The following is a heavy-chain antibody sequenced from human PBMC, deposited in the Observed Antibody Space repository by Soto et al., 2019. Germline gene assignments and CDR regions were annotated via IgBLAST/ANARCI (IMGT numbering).Heavy chain of an antibody. Sequence: QLQLQESGPGLVKPSETLSLTCTVSGGSISSSSYYWGWIRQPPGKGLEWIGSIYYSGSTYYNPSLKSRVTISVDTSKNQFSLKLSSVTAADTAVYYCARLLRHNYYGMDVCGQGTTVTVSS. D-gene: IGHD5-12*01. J-gene: IGHJ6*02. CDR3: ARLLRHNYYGMDV. CDR1: GGSISSSSYY. V-gene: IGHV4-39*01. CDR2: IYYSGST.